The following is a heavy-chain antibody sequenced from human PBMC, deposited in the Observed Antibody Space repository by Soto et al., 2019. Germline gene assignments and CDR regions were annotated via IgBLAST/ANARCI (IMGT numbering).Heavy chain of an antibody. Sequence: QVQLVQSGAEVKKPGASVKVSCKASGYTFTGYYMHWVRQAPRPGLEWMGWVNPNSGGTNYAQKFQGWVTMTRDTSISTAYMELSRLRSDDTAVYYCARDATYGSGSWPSYYYGMDVWGQGTTVTVSS. V-gene: IGHV1-2*04. CDR2: VNPNSGGT. CDR3: ARDATYGSGSWPSYYYGMDV. CDR1: GYTFTGYY. D-gene: IGHD3-10*01. J-gene: IGHJ6*02.